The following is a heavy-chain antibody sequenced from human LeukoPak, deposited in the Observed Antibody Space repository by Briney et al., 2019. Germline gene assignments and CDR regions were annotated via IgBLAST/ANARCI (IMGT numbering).Heavy chain of an antibody. D-gene: IGHD6-19*01. CDR1: GYTFTSYY. J-gene: IGHJ6*02. CDR3: ARVPVAVAGTYHYYYGMDV. V-gene: IGHV1-46*01. CDR2: INPSGGST. Sequence: ASVKVSCKASGYTFTSYYMHWVRQAPGQGLEWMGIINPSGGSTSYAQKFQGRVTMTRDTSTSTAYMELSSLRSEDTAVYYCARVPVAVAGTYHYYYGMDVWGQGTTVTVSS.